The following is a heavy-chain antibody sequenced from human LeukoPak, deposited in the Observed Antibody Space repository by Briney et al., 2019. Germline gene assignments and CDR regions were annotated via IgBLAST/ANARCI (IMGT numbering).Heavy chain of an antibody. J-gene: IGHJ4*02. CDR3: ARGRLEWLTPLLFDY. D-gene: IGHD3-3*01. CDR1: GGSISSYY. V-gene: IGHV4-59*12. CDR2: IYYSGST. Sequence: PSETLSLTCTVSGGSISSYYWSWIRQPPGKGLEWIGYIYYSGSTNYNPSLKSRVTISVDTSKNQFSLKLSSVTAADTAVYYCARGRLEWLTPLLFDYWGQGTLVTVSS.